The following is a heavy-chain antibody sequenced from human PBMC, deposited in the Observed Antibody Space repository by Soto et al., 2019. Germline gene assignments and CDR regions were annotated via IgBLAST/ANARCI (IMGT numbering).Heavy chain of an antibody. CDR3: ARDWSRLRDY. D-gene: IGHD4-17*01. CDR2: IIPNIGTA. Sequence: SVKVSCKASGGGNLRDYRTTWVRRAPGQGLEWMGGIIPNIGTANYAQKFQGRVTITADESTNSVYMELRSLRSDDTAVYYCARDWSRLRDYWGQGTLVTVSS. V-gene: IGHV1-69*13. CDR1: GGGNLRDYR. J-gene: IGHJ4*02.